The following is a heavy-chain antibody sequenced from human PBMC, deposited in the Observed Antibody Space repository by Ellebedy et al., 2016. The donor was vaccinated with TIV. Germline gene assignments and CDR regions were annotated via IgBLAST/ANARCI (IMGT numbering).Heavy chain of an antibody. V-gene: IGHV3-74*01. CDR1: GFTFSCYW. J-gene: IGHJ4*02. Sequence: GESLKISCAASGFTFSCYWMHWVRQAPGKGLVWVSRINSDGSSTSYADSVKGRFTISRDNAKNTLYLQMNSLRAEDTAVYYCARPLYSGSYYYDYFDYWGQGTLVTVSS. CDR3: ARPLYSGSYYYDYFDY. D-gene: IGHD1-26*01. CDR2: INSDGSST.